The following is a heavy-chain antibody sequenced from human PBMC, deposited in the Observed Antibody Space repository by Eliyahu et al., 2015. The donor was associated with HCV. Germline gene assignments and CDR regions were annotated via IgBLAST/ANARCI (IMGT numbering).Heavy chain of an antibody. V-gene: IGHV3-33*01. Sequence: QVQLVESGGGVVQPGRSLRLSCAASGFTFSSYGMHWVRQAPGKGLEGVAVIRYDGSNKNYADSVKGRFTISRDNSKNTLYLQMNSLRAEDTAVYYCARGLDAGYLDCWGQGTLVTVSS. J-gene: IGHJ4*02. CDR1: GFTFSSYG. CDR2: IRYDGSNK. CDR3: ARGLDAGYLDC. D-gene: IGHD2-8*01.